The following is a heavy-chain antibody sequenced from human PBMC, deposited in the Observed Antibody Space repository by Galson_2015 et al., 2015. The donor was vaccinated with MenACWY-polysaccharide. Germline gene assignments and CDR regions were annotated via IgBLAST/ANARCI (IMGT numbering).Heavy chain of an antibody. V-gene: IGHV3-30*03. CDR1: GFIFSDYA. CDR3: ARPTRLYYYYGLDF. CDR2: ISYGGGDK. D-gene: IGHD3-10*01. J-gene: IGHJ6*02. Sequence: SLRLSCAASGFIFSDYAMNWVRQAPGKGLEWVATISYGGGDKYYADSVKGRFTISRDNSKNTLYLQMDSPKAEDAAVYHCARPTRLYYYYGLDFWGQGTTVTVSS.